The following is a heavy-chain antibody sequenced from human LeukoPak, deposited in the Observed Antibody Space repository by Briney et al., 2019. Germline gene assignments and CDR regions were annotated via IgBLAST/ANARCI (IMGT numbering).Heavy chain of an antibody. J-gene: IGHJ4*02. CDR2: INHSGST. CDR1: SEPFIGYY. V-gene: IGHV4-34*01. D-gene: IGHD3-16*01. Sequence: SETLSLTCAVYSEPFIGYYWSWIRQPPGKGLEWIGEINHSGSTKYNPSLKSRVTISVDTSKNQFSLKLSSVTAADTAVYYCARVGDYAVRDWGQGTLVTVSS. CDR3: ARVGDYAVRD.